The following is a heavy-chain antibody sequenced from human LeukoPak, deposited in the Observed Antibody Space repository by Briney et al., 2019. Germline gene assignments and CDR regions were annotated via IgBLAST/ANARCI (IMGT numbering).Heavy chain of an antibody. CDR1: GFTFSDYY. Sequence: GGSLRLSCAASGFTFSDYYMSWIRQAPGKGLEWVSYISSSGSTIYYADSVKGRFTISRDNAKNSLYLQMNSLRAEDTAVYYCARDSRWLPPEYYFDYWGQGTLVTVSS. V-gene: IGHV3-11*01. D-gene: IGHD5-24*01. CDR3: ARDSRWLPPEYYFDY. CDR2: ISSSGSTI. J-gene: IGHJ4*02.